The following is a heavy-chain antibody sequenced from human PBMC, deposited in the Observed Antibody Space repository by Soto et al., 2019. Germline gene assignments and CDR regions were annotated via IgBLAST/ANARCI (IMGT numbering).Heavy chain of an antibody. CDR1: GGSINYSY. V-gene: IGHV4-59*08. CDR3: ARPLCMATLEAYDI. J-gene: IGHJ3*02. Sequence: SETLSLTCTVSGGSINYSYWTWIRQPPGKGLEWIGYISYTGSANYNASLKSRLNISVDTYKNQFSLKLSSVTAADTAVYYCARPLCMATLEAYDIWGQGTMVTVS. CDR2: ISYTGSA. D-gene: IGHD5-12*01.